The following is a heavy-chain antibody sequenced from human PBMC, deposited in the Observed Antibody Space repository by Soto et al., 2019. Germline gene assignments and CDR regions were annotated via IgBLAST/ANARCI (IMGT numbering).Heavy chain of an antibody. CDR1: GFSFSSFS. CDR2: ISSSSSTI. CDR3: ARDPNYYDSSGLFDY. J-gene: IGHJ4*02. V-gene: IGHV3-48*02. Sequence: EVQLVASGGGLVQPGGSLRLSCAASGFSFSSFSMNWVRQAPGKGLEWVSYISSSSSTIYYADSVKGRVTISRDNAKNSLYLQMNSLRDEDTAVYYCARDPNYYDSSGLFDYWGQGTLVTVSS. D-gene: IGHD3-22*01.